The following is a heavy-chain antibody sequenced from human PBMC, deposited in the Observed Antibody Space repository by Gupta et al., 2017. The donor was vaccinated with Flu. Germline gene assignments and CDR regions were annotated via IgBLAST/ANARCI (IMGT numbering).Heavy chain of an antibody. V-gene: IGHV4-34*01. D-gene: IGHD7-27*01. CDR1: SGSFSGSY. J-gene: IGHJ4*02. CDR3: ARALLTGEL. Sequence: VYSGSFSGSYWFWIRQPPGKGLEWIGEIDNRGGTKYNPSLKSRVTISVDTSKNHFSLEMTSVTAADTAVYYCARALLTGELWGPGTLVTVSS. CDR2: IDNRGGT.